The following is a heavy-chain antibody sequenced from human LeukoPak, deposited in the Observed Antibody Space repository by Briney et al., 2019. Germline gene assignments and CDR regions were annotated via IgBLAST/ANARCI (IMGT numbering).Heavy chain of an antibody. CDR3: ARGAYGDYFDY. D-gene: IGHD4-17*01. J-gene: IGHJ4*02. CDR1: GGSISSYY. V-gene: IGHV4-59*01. CDR2: IYHSGST. Sequence: SETLSLTCTVSGGSISSYYWSWIRQPPGKGLEWIGYIYHSGSTKYNPSLKSRVTISVDTSKSQFSLKLSSVTAADTAVYYCARGAYGDYFDYWGQGTLVTVSS.